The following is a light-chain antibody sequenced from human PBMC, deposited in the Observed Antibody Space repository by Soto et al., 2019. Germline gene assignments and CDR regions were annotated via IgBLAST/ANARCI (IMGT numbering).Light chain of an antibody. V-gene: IGLV1-40*01. CDR3: QSYDTSLSGPVV. CDR2: GNT. J-gene: IGLJ2*01. Sequence: QPVLTQPPSVSGAPGQRVTMSCTGSSSNIGAGCDVHWYQHLPGTAPKLLIYGNTNRPSGVPDRFSGSKSGTSASLAITGLQAEDEADYYCQSYDTSLSGPVVFGGGTKLTVL. CDR1: SSNIGAGCD.